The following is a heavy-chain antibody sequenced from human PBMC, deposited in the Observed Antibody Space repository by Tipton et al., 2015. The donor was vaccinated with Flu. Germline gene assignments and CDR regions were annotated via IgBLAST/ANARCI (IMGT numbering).Heavy chain of an antibody. J-gene: IGHJ4*02. V-gene: IGHV4-61*02. CDR2: VYSSGRT. CDR1: GGSMRSGSFY. CDR3: AREKIAADYYYDNSGYTNYLDS. Sequence: TLSLTCIVSGGSMRSGSFYWSWIRQPAGKGLEWIGRVYSSGRTDYNSSLKSRVTISIDTSRSQFSLEVRSVTAADTSVYYCAREKIAADYYYDNSGYTNYLDSCGQGTLVTVSS. D-gene: IGHD3-22*01.